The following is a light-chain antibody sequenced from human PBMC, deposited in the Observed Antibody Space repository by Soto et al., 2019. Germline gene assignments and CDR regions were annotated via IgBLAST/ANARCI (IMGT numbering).Light chain of an antibody. V-gene: IGLV4-69*01. CDR3: QTWGTGIVI. Sequence: QPVLTQSPSASASLGASVKLTCTLSRGHSNYAIARHQQQPEKGPRYLMKLNRDGSHSKGDGIPNRFSGSSSGAARYLTISSLQSEDEADYYCQTWGTGIVIFGGGTKLTVL. CDR1: RGHSNYA. J-gene: IGLJ2*01. CDR2: LNRDGSH.